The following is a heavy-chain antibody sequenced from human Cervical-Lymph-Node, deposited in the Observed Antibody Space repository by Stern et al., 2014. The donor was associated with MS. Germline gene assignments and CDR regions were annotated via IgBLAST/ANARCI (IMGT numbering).Heavy chain of an antibody. Sequence: QVQLVESGGGVVQPGRSLRLSCAASGFTFSSYAMHWVRQAPGKGLEWVAVISYDGSNKYYADSVKGRFTISRDNSKNTLYLQMNSLRAEDTAVYYCASPPRYHLDNWFDPWGQGTLVTVSS. CDR3: ASPPRYHLDNWFDP. CDR2: ISYDGSNK. CDR1: GFTFSSYA. D-gene: IGHD1-14*01. J-gene: IGHJ5*02. V-gene: IGHV3-30*01.